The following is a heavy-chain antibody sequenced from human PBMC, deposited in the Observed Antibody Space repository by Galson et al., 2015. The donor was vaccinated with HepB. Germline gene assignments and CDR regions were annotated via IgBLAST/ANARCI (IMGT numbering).Heavy chain of an antibody. V-gene: IGHV3-30*04. CDR1: GFTFSSYA. CDR3: ARDISSSFDY. D-gene: IGHD6-13*01. Sequence: SLRLSCAASGFTFSSYAMHWVRQAPGKGLEWVAVISYDGSNKYYADSVKGRFTISRDNSKNTLYLQMNSLRAEDTAVYYCARDISSSFDYWGQGTLVTVSS. CDR2: ISYDGSNK. J-gene: IGHJ4*02.